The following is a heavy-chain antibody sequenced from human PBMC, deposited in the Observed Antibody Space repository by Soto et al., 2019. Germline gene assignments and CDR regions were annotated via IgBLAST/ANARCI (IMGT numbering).Heavy chain of an antibody. J-gene: IGHJ4*02. Sequence: PGGSLTLSCAASGFTFSNAWLNWGRQAPGKGQEWVGRVKIKNNGGTTDFAAPVKGRFTISRDNAKISLYLLMNSLRAEDTAVYYCAKNNRYCSSTNCFVFDYWGQGTLVTVSS. CDR3: AKNNRYCSSTNCFVFDY. V-gene: IGHV3-15*07. CDR2: VKIKNNGGTT. CDR1: GFTFSNAW. D-gene: IGHD2-2*01.